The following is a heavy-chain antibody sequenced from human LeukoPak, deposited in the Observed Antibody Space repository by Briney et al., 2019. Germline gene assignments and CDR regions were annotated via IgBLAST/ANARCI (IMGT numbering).Heavy chain of an antibody. Sequence: PSETLSLTCTVSGGSISSGSYYWSWIRQPAGKGLEWIGRIYTSGSTNYNPSLKSRVTISVDTSKNQFSLKLSSVTAADTAVYYCARVRWELHWRSYYYYYYMDVWGKGTTVTISS. V-gene: IGHV4-61*02. CDR1: GGSISSGSYY. J-gene: IGHJ6*03. D-gene: IGHD1-26*01. CDR2: IYTSGST. CDR3: ARVRWELHWRSYYYYYYMDV.